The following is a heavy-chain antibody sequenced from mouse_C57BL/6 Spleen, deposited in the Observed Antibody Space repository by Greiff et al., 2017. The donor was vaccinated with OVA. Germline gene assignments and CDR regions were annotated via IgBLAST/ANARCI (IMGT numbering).Heavy chain of an antibody. V-gene: IGHV1-15*01. D-gene: IGHD1-1*01. CDR3: TRSAGSSSFYAMDY. CDR1: GYTFTDYE. CDR2: IDPETGGT. Sequence: QVQLQQSGAELVRPGASVTLSCKASGYTFTDYEMHWVKQTPVHGLEWIGAIDPETGGTASNQKFKGKAILTADKSSSTAYMELRSLTSEDSAVYYCTRSAGSSSFYAMDYGGQGTSVTVSS. J-gene: IGHJ4*01.